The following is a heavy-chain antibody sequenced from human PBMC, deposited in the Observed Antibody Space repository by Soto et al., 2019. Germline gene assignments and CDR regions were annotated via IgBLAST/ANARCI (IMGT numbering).Heavy chain of an antibody. D-gene: IGHD3-22*01. J-gene: IGHJ4*02. CDR1: GFTFTSSA. Sequence: SVKVSCKASGFTFTSSAMQWVRQARGQRLEWIGWIVVGSGNTNYAQKFQERVTITRDMSTSTAYMELSSLRSEDTAVYYCAAALYSNYYDSSGYYSFFDYWGQGTLVTVSS. V-gene: IGHV1-58*02. CDR2: IVVGSGNT. CDR3: AAALYSNYYDSSGYYSFFDY.